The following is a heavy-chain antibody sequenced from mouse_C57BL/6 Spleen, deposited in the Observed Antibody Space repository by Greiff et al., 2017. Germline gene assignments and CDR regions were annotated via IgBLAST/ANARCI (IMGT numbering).Heavy chain of an antibody. CDR3: ARHEEAAAYYSNSWFAY. D-gene: IGHD2-5*01. J-gene: IGHJ3*01. CDR2: FYPGSGSI. Sequence: QVQLQQSGAELVKPGASVKLSCKASGYTFTEYTIHWVKQRSGQGLEWIGWFYPGSGSIKYNEKFKDKATLTADKSSSTVYMELSRLTSEDSAVYFCARHEEAAAYYSNSWFAYWGQGTLVTVSA. V-gene: IGHV1-62-2*01. CDR1: GYTFTEYT.